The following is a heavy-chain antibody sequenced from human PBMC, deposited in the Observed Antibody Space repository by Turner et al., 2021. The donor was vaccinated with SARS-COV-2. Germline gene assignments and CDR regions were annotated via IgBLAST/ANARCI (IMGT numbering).Heavy chain of an antibody. CDR2: FDHSGST. CDR3: ARHHALLWFGDRNWFDP. D-gene: IGHD3-10*01. CDR1: GGSFSGFY. V-gene: IGHV4-34*01. J-gene: IGHJ5*02. Sequence: QVQLQEWGAGLLKPSETLSLTCAIYGGSFSGFYWSWIRQPLGQGLEWIAEFDHSGSTNTNPSLKSRVTISVDTSKNQFSLKLSSVTAADTAVYYCARHHALLWFGDRNWFDPWGQGTLVTVSS.